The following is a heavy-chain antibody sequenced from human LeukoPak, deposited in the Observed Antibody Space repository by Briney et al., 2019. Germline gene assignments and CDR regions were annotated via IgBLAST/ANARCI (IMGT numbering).Heavy chain of an antibody. D-gene: IGHD1/OR15-1a*01. J-gene: IGHJ4*02. CDR1: GFSFSLIA. CDR3: ARTTPSTYPFDY. CDR2: SGTDGDT. V-gene: IGHV3-23*01. Sequence: GGSLRLSCAASGFSFSLIAMNWVRQAPGKGLEWVSASGTDGDTYYADSVQGRFTISRDNSRNTLYLQMTSLRADDTAVYYCARTTPSTYPFDYWGQGTLVTASP.